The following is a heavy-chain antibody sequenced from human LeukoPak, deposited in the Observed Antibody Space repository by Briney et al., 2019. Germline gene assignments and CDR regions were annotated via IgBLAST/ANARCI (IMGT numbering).Heavy chain of an antibody. Sequence: GASVKVSCKASGGTFSSYAISWVRQAPGQGLEWMGGIIPIFGTANYAQKFQGRVTITADESTSTAYMELSSLRSEDTAVYYCARDLYCGGDCYMFDPWGQGTLVTVSS. CDR1: GGTFSSYA. D-gene: IGHD2-21*02. J-gene: IGHJ5*02. V-gene: IGHV1-69*13. CDR3: ARDLYCGGDCYMFDP. CDR2: IIPIFGTA.